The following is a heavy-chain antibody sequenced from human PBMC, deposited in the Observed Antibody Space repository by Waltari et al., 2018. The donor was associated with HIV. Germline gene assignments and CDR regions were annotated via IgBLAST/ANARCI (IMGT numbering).Heavy chain of an antibody. CDR2: INPNSGGT. Sequence: QVQLVQSGAVVKKPGASVKVSCKTSGYTFSATYIHWMRQAPGQGPEWMGWINPNSGGTNYAQRFQDRVTLTRDTHISTVFKDLSRLASDDTAVYYCARVPQGRLGELSTYYFDYWGQGSLVIVSS. D-gene: IGHD3-16*01. J-gene: IGHJ4*02. V-gene: IGHV1-2*02. CDR3: ARVPQGRLGELSTYYFDY. CDR1: GYTFSATY.